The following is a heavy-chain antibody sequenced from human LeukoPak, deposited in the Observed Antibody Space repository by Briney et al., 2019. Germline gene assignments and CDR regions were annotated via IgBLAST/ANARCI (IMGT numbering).Heavy chain of an antibody. CDR2: INLSGGST. D-gene: IGHD2-8*01. Sequence: ASVKVSCKASGYTFTSYHMHWVRQAPGQGLEWMGKINLSGGSTAYAQKFQGRVTMTRDTSTSTVYMELSSLRSEDTAVYYCARDYVDDIPMIKDYWGQGTLVTVSS. CDR1: GYTFTSYH. V-gene: IGHV1-46*01. J-gene: IGHJ4*02. CDR3: ARDYVDDIPMIKDY.